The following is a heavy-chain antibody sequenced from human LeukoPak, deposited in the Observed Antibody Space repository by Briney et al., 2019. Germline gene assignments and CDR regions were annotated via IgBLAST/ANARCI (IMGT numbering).Heavy chain of an antibody. D-gene: IGHD6-6*01. CDR2: IVVGSGNT. V-gene: IGHV1-58*02. J-gene: IGHJ5*02. CDR3: ARGVAARRAFDP. CDR1: GFTFTSSA. Sequence: SVKVSCKASGFTFTSSAMQWVRQARGQRLEWIGWIVVGSGNTNYAQKFQERVTITRDMSTSTAYMELSSLRSEDTAVYYCARGVAARRAFDPWGQGTLVTVSS.